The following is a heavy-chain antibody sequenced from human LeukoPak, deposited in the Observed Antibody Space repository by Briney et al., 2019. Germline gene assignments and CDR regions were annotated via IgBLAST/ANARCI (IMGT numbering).Heavy chain of an antibody. CDR2: ISAYNGNT. CDR3: ARDQVQLERRGLRRYGWFDP. Sequence: ASVKVSCKASGYTFTSYGISWVRQAPGQGLEWMGWISAYNGNTNYAQKLQGRVTVTTDTSTSTAYMELRSLRSDDTAVYYCARDQVQLERRGLRRYGWFDPWGQGTLVTVSS. V-gene: IGHV1-18*01. J-gene: IGHJ5*02. D-gene: IGHD1-1*01. CDR1: GYTFTSYG.